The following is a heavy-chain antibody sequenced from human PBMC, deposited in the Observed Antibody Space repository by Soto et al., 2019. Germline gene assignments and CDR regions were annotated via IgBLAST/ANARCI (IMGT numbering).Heavy chain of an antibody. Sequence: QVQLVESGGGVVQPGRSLRLSCAASGFTFSSYAMHWVRQAPGKGLEWVAVISYDGSNKYYADSVKGRFTISRDNSKNTLYLQMNSLRAEDTAVYYCARERLDVYGDYYFDYWGQGTLVTVSS. V-gene: IGHV3-30-3*01. J-gene: IGHJ4*02. CDR1: GFTFSSYA. CDR2: ISYDGSNK. CDR3: ARERLDVYGDYYFDY. D-gene: IGHD4-17*01.